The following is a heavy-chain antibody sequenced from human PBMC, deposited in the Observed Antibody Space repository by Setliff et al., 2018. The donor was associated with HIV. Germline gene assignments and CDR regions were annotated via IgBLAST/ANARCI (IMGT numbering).Heavy chain of an antibody. D-gene: IGHD1-26*01. CDR2: ISGSGDST. V-gene: IGHV3-23*01. Sequence: PGGSLRLSCAASGFTFSDYAMSWVRQAPGKGLEWVSIISGSGDSTYYADSVKGRFTISRDNSKNTLYLQMYSLRAEDTAVYYCAKGSTTWPSRGWLDAWGQGTLVTVSS. CDR3: AKGSTTWPSRGWLDA. J-gene: IGHJ5*02. CDR1: GFTFSDYA.